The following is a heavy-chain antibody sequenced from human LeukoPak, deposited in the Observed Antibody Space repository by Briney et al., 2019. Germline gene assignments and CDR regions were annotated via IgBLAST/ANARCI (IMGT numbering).Heavy chain of an antibody. D-gene: IGHD3-3*01. J-gene: IGHJ4*02. CDR1: GGSISSYY. CDR3: ARRPKYCDFWSGYYILFDY. V-gene: IGHV4-59*01. CDR2: IYYSGST. Sequence: SETLSLTCTVSGGSISSYYRSWIRQPPGKGLEWIGYIYYSGSTNYNPSLKSRVTISVDTSKNQFSLKLSSVTAADTAVYYCARRPKYCDFWSGYYILFDYWGQGTLVTVSS.